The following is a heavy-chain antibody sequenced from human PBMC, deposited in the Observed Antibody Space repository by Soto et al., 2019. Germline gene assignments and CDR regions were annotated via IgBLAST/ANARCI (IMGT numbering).Heavy chain of an antibody. V-gene: IGHV3-21*01. D-gene: IGHD6-13*01. CDR2: ISSSSSYI. CDR3: AGDWGYSCSWPTPGMDV. CDR1: GFTFSSYS. Sequence: GGSLRLSCAASGFTFSSYSMNWVRQAPGKGLEWVSSISSSSSYIYYADSVKGRFTISRDNAKNSLYLQMNSLRAEDTAVYYGAGDWGYSCSWPTPGMDVWGQGTTVTVSS. J-gene: IGHJ6*02.